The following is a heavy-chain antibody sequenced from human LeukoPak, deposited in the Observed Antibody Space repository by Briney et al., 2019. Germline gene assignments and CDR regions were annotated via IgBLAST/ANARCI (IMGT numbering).Heavy chain of an antibody. Sequence: GGSLRLSCAASGFTFSSYGMHWVRQAPGKGLEWVAVIWYDGSSKYYADSVKGRFTISRDNSKNTLYLLMSSLRAEDTAVYYCARETWIGGNKIMADYWGQGTPVTVSS. CDR1: GFTFSSYG. D-gene: IGHD3-10*01. CDR2: IWYDGSSK. V-gene: IGHV3-33*01. J-gene: IGHJ4*02. CDR3: ARETWIGGNKIMADY.